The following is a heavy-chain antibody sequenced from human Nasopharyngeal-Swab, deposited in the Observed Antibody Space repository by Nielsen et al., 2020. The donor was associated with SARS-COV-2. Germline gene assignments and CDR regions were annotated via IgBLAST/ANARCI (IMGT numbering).Heavy chain of an antibody. V-gene: IGHV3-74*01. CDR2: VNGDGSGT. D-gene: IGHD1-26*01. CDR1: GFTFSSSW. CDR3: AVGQLAGAFDY. Sequence: GESLKLSCAASGFTFSSSWMHWVRHAPGKGLMWVSCVNGDGSGTAHADSVKGRFTISRDNAKSMMYLQMNSLRAEDTAVYYCAVGQLAGAFDYWGQGTVVTGAS. J-gene: IGHJ4*02.